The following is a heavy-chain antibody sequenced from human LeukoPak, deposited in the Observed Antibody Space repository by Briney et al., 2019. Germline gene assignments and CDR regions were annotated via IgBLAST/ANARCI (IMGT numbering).Heavy chain of an antibody. CDR1: GFTFDDYA. CDR2: ISWNSGSI. D-gene: IGHD6-13*01. Sequence: GGSLRLSCAASGFTFDDYAMHWVRQAPGKGLEWVSGISWNSGSIGYADSVKGRFTISRDNAKNSLYLQMNSLRAEDTALYYCAKTYSSSSTIYYYYAMDVWGKGTTVTVSS. CDR3: AKTYSSSSTIYYYYAMDV. J-gene: IGHJ6*04. V-gene: IGHV3-9*01.